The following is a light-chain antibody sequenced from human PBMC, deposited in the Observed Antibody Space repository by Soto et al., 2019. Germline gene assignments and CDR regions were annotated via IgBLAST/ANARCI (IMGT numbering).Light chain of an antibody. CDR1: SSNIGAGYD. CDR2: GNT. CDR3: LSFDSSLSVV. J-gene: IGLJ2*01. V-gene: IGLV1-40*01. Sequence: QPVLTQPPSLSGAPGQRVTISCTGSSSNIGAGYDVHWYQQLPGRAPKLLIYGNTNRPSGVPDRFSGSKSGTSASLAITGLQAEDEADYYCLSFDSSLSVVFGGGTKVTVL.